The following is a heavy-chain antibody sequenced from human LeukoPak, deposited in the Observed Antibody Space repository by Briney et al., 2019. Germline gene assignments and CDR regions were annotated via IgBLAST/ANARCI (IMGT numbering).Heavy chain of an antibody. CDR2: IIPIFGTA. CDR1: GGTFSSYA. V-gene: IGHV1-69*05. CDR3: ARGYCSGGSCYPFDY. J-gene: IGHJ4*02. Sequence: SVKVSCKASGGTFSSYAISWVRQAPGQGLEWMGGIIPIFGTANYAEKFQGRVTITTDESTSTAYMELSSLRSEDTAVYYCARGYCSGGSCYPFDYWGQGTLVTVSS. D-gene: IGHD2-15*01.